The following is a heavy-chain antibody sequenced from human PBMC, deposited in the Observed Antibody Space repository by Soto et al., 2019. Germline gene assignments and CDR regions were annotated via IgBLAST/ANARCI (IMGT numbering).Heavy chain of an antibody. CDR2: IYYSGST. CDR3: ARARAAAAGSHYYYYYGMDV. Sequence: SETLSLTCTVSGGSISSGGYYWSWIRQHPGKGLEWIGYIYYSGSTCYNPSLKSRVTISVDTSKNQFSLKLSSVSAADTAVYYCARARAAAAGSHYYYYYGMDVWGQGTTVTVSS. CDR1: GGSISSGGYY. V-gene: IGHV4-31*03. D-gene: IGHD6-13*01. J-gene: IGHJ6*02.